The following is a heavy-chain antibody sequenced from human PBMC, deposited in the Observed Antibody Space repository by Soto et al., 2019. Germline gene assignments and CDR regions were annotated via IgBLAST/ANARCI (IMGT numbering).Heavy chain of an antibody. D-gene: IGHD6-13*01. Sequence: QVQLVESGGGVVQPGRSLRLSCAASGFTFSSYGMHWVRQAPGKGLEWVAVIWYDGSNKYYADSVKGRFTISRDNSKNTLYLQMNSLRAEDTAVYYCVRDFSDAAAAGLWGYFDYWGQGTLVTVSS. CDR3: VRDFSDAAAAGLWGYFDY. V-gene: IGHV3-33*01. CDR2: IWYDGSNK. J-gene: IGHJ4*02. CDR1: GFTFSSYG.